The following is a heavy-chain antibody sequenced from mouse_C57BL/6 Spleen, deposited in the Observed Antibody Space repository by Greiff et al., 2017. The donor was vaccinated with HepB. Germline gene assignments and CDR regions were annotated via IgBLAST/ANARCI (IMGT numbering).Heavy chain of an antibody. CDR1: GYTFTDYE. Sequence: VQLQQSGAELVRPGASVTLSCKASGYTFTDYEMHWVKQTPVHGLEWIGAIDPETGGTAYNQKFKGKAILTADKSSSTAYMELRSLTSEDSAVYYCTRRGITTVVGRDYWGQGTTLTVSS. D-gene: IGHD1-1*01. CDR2: IDPETGGT. J-gene: IGHJ2*01. V-gene: IGHV1-15*01. CDR3: TRRGITTVVGRDY.